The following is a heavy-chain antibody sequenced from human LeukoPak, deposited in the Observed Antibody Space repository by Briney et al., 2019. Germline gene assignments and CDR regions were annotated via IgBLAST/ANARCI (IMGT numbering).Heavy chain of an antibody. D-gene: IGHD3-22*01. CDR2: ISSSGSTI. CDR1: GFTFSDYY. J-gene: IGHJ3*02. V-gene: IGHV3-11*04. Sequence: PGGSLRLSCAASGFTFSDYYMSWIRQAPGKGLEWVSYISSSGSTIYYADSVKGRFTISRDNAKNSLYLQMNSLRAKDTAVYYCARVRTSYYDSSADAFDIWGQGTMVTVSS. CDR3: ARVRTSYYDSSADAFDI.